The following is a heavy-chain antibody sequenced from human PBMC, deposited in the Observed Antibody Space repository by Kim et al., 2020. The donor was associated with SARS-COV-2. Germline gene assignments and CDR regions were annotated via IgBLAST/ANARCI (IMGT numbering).Heavy chain of an antibody. V-gene: IGHV3-48*03. CDR1: GFTFSTYE. Sequence: GGSLRLSCAASGFTFSTYEMNWVRQAPGKGLEWISYISTSGSTIYYADSVKGRLTISRDNAKSSLSLQMNSLRAEDTEVYYGARSLYCSSTSCFYGMDV. D-gene: IGHD2-2*01. CDR2: ISTSGSTI. J-gene: IGHJ6*01. CDR3: ARSLYCSSTSCFYGMDV.